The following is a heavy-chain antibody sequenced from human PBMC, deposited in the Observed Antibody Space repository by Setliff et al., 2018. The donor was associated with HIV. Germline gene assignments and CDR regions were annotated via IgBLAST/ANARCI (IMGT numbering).Heavy chain of an antibody. CDR3: ARAPPGIQNYAFAV. J-gene: IGHJ3*01. V-gene: IGHV4-61*09. CDR2: IYTNGYT. Sequence: PSETLSLTCSVSGGSISSGSYYWTWIRQPAGKGPEWIGHIYTNGYTNYNPSLKSRVTISVDTSKNQFSLKLTSVTAADTAVYYCARAPPGIQNYAFAVWGQGTMVTVSS. CDR1: GGSISSGSYY.